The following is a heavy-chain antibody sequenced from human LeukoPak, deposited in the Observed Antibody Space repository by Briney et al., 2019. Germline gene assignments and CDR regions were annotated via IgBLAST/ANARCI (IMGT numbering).Heavy chain of an antibody. J-gene: IGHJ4*02. Sequence: PSETLSLTCTVSGGSISSYYWSWIRQPPGKGLEWIGYIYYSGSTNYNPSLKSRVTISVDTSKNQFSLKLSSVTAADTAVYYCAREECSGGNCGPFDYWGQGTLATVSS. CDR1: GGSISSYY. V-gene: IGHV4-59*01. CDR2: IYYSGST. CDR3: AREECSGGNCGPFDY. D-gene: IGHD2-15*01.